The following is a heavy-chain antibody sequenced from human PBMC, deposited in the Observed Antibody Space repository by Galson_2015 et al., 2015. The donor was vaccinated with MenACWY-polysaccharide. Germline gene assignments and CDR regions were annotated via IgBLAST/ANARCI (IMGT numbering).Heavy chain of an antibody. CDR3: ASTEDQDGYNLGFDF. V-gene: IGHV2-5*01. D-gene: IGHD5-24*01. Sequence: PALVKPTQTLTLTCTFSGFSLTGRGVAVGWIRQPPGKALEWLAVIYWNDDKRYIPSLKSRLTVIKGTSRNQVVLTMTNVDPADTATYYCASTEDQDGYNLGFDFWGQGAQVTVSS. CDR1: GFSLTGRGVA. J-gene: IGHJ5*01. CDR2: IYWNDDK.